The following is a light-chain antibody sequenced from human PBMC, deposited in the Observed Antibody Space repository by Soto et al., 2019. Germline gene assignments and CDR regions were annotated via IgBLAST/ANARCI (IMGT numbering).Light chain of an antibody. Sequence: DIQMTQSPYSLSASVGDRVTIACRASETVSTYVNWYQQKPGKAPKLLIYGASNLQSGVPSRLSGGGSATDFTLTITSLQTEDFANYYCQQSYSTTLHFGPGTKVDIK. V-gene: IGKV1-39*01. J-gene: IGKJ3*01. CDR2: GAS. CDR3: QQSYSTTLH. CDR1: ETVSTY.